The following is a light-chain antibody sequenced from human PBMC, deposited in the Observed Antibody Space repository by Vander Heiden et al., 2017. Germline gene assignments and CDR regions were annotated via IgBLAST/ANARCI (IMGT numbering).Light chain of an antibody. J-gene: IGLJ2*01. CDR2: DVS. V-gene: IGLV2-11*01. CDR1: RSDVGGYNY. CDR3: CSYAGQEVV. Sequence: QSALTQPRSVSGSPGQSVTISCTGTRSDVGGYNYVSWYQQHPGKAPKLMIYDVSKRPSGVPDRFSGSKSGNTASLTISGLQAEDEADYYCCSYAGQEVVFGGGTKLTVL.